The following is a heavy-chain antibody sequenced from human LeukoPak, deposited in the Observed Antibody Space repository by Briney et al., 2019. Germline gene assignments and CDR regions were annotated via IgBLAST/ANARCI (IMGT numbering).Heavy chain of an antibody. V-gene: IGHV3-33*01. CDR3: ARDDDFWSGYYSQFDY. CDR1: GFTFSSYG. D-gene: IGHD3-3*01. CDR2: IWYDGSNK. J-gene: IGHJ4*02. Sequence: PGGSPRLSWAASGFTFSSYGMHWVRQAPGKGLEWVAVIWYDGSNKYYADSVKGRFTISRDNSKNTLYLQMNSLRAEDTAVYYCARDDDFWSGYYSQFDYWGQGTLVTVPS.